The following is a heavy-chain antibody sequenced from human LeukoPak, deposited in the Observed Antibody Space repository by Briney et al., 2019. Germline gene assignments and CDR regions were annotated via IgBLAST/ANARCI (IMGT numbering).Heavy chain of an antibody. Sequence: PPGGSLRLSCAASGFSFDDYAMHWVRQAPGKGLEWVSGIFGKNGAKGHADSVKGRFTISRDNANNSLYLQMNSLRPDDTALYYCTYDNSPGGLEYWGQGTLVTVSS. J-gene: IGHJ4*02. D-gene: IGHD2-8*02. V-gene: IGHV3-9*01. CDR1: GFSFDDYA. CDR3: TYDNSPGGLEY. CDR2: IFGKNGAK.